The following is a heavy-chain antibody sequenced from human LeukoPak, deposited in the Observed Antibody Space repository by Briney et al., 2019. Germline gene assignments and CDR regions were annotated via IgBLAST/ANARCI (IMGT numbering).Heavy chain of an antibody. J-gene: IGHJ5*02. V-gene: IGHV4-59*08. CDR2: IYYSGST. CDR1: GGSISSYY. D-gene: IGHD3-3*01. Sequence: PSETLSLTCTVSGGSISSYYWSWIRQPPGKGLEWIGYIYYSGSTNYNPSLKSRVTISVDTSKNQFSLKLSSVTAADTAVYYCARAYYDFWSGRGRIWFDPWGQGTLVTVSS. CDR3: ARAYYDFWSGRGRIWFDP.